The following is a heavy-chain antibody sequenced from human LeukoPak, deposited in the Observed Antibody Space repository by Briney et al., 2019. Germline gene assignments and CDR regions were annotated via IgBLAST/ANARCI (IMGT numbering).Heavy chain of an antibody. CDR1: GYTFTSYA. J-gene: IGHJ4*02. D-gene: IGHD5-18*01. Sequence: ASVKVSCKASGYTFTSYAMNWVRQAPGQGLEWMGWINTNTGNPTYAQGFTGRFVFSLDTSVSTAYLQISSLKAEDTAVYYCARDHPVDTAMVPGHYWGQGTLVTVSS. CDR3: ARDHPVDTAMVPGHY. V-gene: IGHV7-4-1*02. CDR2: INTNTGNP.